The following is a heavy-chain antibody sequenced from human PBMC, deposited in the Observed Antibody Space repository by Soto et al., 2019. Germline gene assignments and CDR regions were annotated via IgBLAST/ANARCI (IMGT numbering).Heavy chain of an antibody. V-gene: IGHV3-33*01. CDR1: GFTFSSYG. CDR2: IWYDGSNK. J-gene: IGHJ4*02. D-gene: IGHD6-19*01. CDR3: ARGQWLVRKAAFDH. Sequence: QVQLVESGGGVVQPGRSLRLSCAASGFTFSSYGMHWVRQAPGKGLEWVAVIWYDGSNKYYADSVKGRFTISRDNSKNPLYLQMKGLRAEDTAVYYCARGQWLVRKAAFDHWGQGTLVTVSS.